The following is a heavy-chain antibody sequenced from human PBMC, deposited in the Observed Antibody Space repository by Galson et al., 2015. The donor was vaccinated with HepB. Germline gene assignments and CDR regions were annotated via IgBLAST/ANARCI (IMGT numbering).Heavy chain of an antibody. CDR2: ITRSSTYT. Sequence: SLRLSCAASGFTFSDFYMNWIRQAPGKGLEWVSYITRSSTYTNYADSVKGRFTISRDNAKNSLYLQMTSLRVEDTAVYYCARVHFGDGYISHGHFDLWGRGTLVTVSS. J-gene: IGHJ2*01. CDR3: ARVHFGDGYISHGHFDL. CDR1: GFTFSDFY. D-gene: IGHD5-24*01. V-gene: IGHV3-11*06.